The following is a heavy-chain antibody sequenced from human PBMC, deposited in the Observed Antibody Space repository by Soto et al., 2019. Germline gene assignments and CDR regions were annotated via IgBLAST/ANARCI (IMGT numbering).Heavy chain of an antibody. CDR2: FDPEDGET. J-gene: IGHJ4*02. D-gene: IGHD6-6*01. CDR1: GSTLTELS. CDR3: ATRYVSSSSPDVDY. V-gene: IGHV1-24*01. Sequence: ASVKVSCKVSGSTLTELSMHWVRQAPGKGLEWMGGFDPEDGETIYAQKFQGRVTMTEDTSTDTAYMELSSLRSEDTAVYYCATRYVSSSSPDVDYWGQGTLVTVSS.